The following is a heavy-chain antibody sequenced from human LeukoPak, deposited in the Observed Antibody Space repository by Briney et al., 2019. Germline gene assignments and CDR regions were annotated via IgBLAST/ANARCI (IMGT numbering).Heavy chain of an antibody. CDR2: IYHSGST. V-gene: IGHV4-38-2*02. CDR1: GYSISSGYY. CDR3: ARGGIMIPYLDWFDP. J-gene: IGHJ5*02. D-gene: IGHD3-16*01. Sequence: SETLSLTCTVSGYSISSGYYWGWIRQPPGKGLEWIGSIYHSGSTYYNPSLKSRVTISVDTSKNQFSLKLSSVTAADTAVYYCARGGIMIPYLDWFDPWGQGTLVTVSS.